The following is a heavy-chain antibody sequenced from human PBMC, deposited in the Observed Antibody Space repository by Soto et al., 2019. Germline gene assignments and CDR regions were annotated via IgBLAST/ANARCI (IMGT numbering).Heavy chain of an antibody. Sequence: SETLSLTCTVSGGSISSGGYYWSWIRQHQGKGLEWIGYIYYSGSTYYNPSLKSRVTISVDTSKNQFSLKLSSVTAADTAVYYCARDWVGYCSSTDCYGSMYYGMDVWGQGTTVTVSS. CDR1: GGSISSGGYY. CDR3: ARDWVGYCSSTDCYGSMYYGMDV. V-gene: IGHV4-31*03. J-gene: IGHJ6*02. CDR2: IYYSGST. D-gene: IGHD2-2*01.